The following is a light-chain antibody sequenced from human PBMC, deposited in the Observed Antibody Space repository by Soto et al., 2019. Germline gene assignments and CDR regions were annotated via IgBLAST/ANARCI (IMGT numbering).Light chain of an antibody. CDR1: QSVSSSY. V-gene: IGKV3-20*01. CDR2: GAS. Sequence: EIVLTQSPGTLSLSPGERATLPCRASQSVSSSYLAWYQQKPGQPPRLLIYGASSRATGIPDRFSGSGSGTDFTLTISRLEPEDFAVYYCQRYDSLRTFGQGTKVDIK. J-gene: IGKJ1*01. CDR3: QRYDSLRT.